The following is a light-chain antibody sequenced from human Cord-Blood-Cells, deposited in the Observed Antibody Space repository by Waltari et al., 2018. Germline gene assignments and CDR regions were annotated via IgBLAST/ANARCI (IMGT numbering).Light chain of an antibody. J-gene: IGLJ2*01. CDR1: SSDVGGYNY. V-gene: IGLV2-14*01. CDR3: SSYTSSSVV. CDR2: DVS. Sequence: QSALTQPASVSGSPGQSITISCTGTSSDVGGYNYVSWYQQHPGKAPKLMIYDVSNRPSGVCNRFSGSKSGNPASLTISGLQAEDEADYYCSSYTSSSVVFGGGTKLTVL.